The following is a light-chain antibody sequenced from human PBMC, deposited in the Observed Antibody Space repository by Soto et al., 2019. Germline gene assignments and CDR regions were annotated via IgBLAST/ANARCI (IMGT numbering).Light chain of an antibody. V-gene: IGLV1-44*01. CDR3: AAWDDSLNGFYV. Sequence: HSVRTQPPSGSGARGHGVSISFSGSSSNIGTNTVNCYQQLPLTAPKLLIYSNNQRPSWVPDRFSGSKSGTSASLAISGLQSEDEADYYCAAWDDSLNGFYVFGPGTKVT. CDR2: SNN. J-gene: IGLJ1*01. CDR1: SSNIGTNT.